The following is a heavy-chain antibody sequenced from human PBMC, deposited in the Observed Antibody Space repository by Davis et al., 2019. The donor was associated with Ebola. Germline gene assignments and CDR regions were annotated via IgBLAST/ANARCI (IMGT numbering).Heavy chain of an antibody. D-gene: IGHD3-16*01. CDR2: TYYYTSKWHN. J-gene: IGHJ6*02. CDR3: VRGWGRSGLDV. Sequence: HSQTLSLTCAISGDSVSSGGWNWIRQSPSRGLEWLGRTYYYTSKWHNDYGESVKSRITINPDTSTNQLSLQLNSVTPEDTAVYYCVRGWGRSGLDVWGQGTTVTVSS. V-gene: IGHV6-1*01. CDR1: GDSVSSGG.